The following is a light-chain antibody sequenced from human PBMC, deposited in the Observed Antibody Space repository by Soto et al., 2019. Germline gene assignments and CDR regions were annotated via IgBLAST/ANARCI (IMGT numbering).Light chain of an antibody. CDR1: QSVSGSS. CDR3: HQYGSSPPRT. Sequence: EIVLTQSPGTLSLSPGERATLSCRASQSVSGSSLAWYQQRSGQAPRLLIYGASTRATGTPDRFSGSGSGTDFTLTISRLEPEDFAVYYCHQYGSSPPRTFGQGTKVEIK. J-gene: IGKJ1*01. CDR2: GAS. V-gene: IGKV3-20*01.